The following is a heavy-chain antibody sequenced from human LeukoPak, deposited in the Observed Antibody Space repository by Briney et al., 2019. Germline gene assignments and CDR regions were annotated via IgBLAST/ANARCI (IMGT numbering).Heavy chain of an antibody. V-gene: IGHV1-2*02. CDR2: INPNSGGK. D-gene: IGHD1-1*01. CDR3: ARVQLERLWTMPDDY. CDR1: GYTVTGYY. Sequence: GASVKVSCKASGYTVTGYYMHWVRQAPGQGLEWMGWINPNSGGKNYAQKFQGRVTMTRDTSISTAYMELSRLRSDDTAVYYCARVQLERLWTMPDDYWGQGTLVTVSS. J-gene: IGHJ4*02.